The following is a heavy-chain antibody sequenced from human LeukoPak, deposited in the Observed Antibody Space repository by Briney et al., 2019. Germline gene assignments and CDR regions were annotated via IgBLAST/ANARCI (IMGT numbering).Heavy chain of an antibody. Sequence: SETLSLTCTVSGGSISSYYWSWIRQPPGKGLEWIGYIYYSGSTNYNPSLKSRVTISVDTSKNQFSLKLSSVTAADTAVYYCARVGTYCSSTSCRKTLRYFQHWGQGTLVTVSS. D-gene: IGHD2-2*01. CDR1: GGSISSYY. CDR2: IYYSGST. CDR3: ARVGTYCSSTSCRKTLRYFQH. J-gene: IGHJ1*01. V-gene: IGHV4-59*12.